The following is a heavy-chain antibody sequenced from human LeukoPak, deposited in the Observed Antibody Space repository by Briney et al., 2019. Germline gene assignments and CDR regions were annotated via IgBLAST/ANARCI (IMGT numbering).Heavy chain of an antibody. CDR2: IKQDGSEK. V-gene: IGHV3-7*03. D-gene: IGHD3-9*01. J-gene: IGHJ4*02. Sequence: PGGSLRLSCAASGFTFSSYWMSWVRQAPGKGLEWVANIKQDGSEKYYVDSVKGRFTISRDNAKSSLYLQMNSLRAEDTAVYYCARDRELRYFDWFLDYWGQGTLVTVSS. CDR1: GFTFSSYW. CDR3: ARDRELRYFDWFLDY.